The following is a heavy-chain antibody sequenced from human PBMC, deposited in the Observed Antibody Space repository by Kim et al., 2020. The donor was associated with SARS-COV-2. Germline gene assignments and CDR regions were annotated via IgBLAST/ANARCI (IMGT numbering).Heavy chain of an antibody. CDR1: GFNFNSYS. J-gene: IGHJ6*02. V-gene: IGHV3-48*02. CDR3: ARCPLCMTMVRGMFTTTLVYYYDMDN. Sequence: GGSLRLSCAASGFNFNSYSMNWVRQAPGKGLEWLSYISSSSTTMYYADSVRGRFTISRDNAKNSLFLQMNSLRDEDTAVYYCARCPLCMTMVRGMFTTTLVYYYDMDNWGQGNTVTVSS. CDR2: ISSSSTTM. D-gene: IGHD3-10*01.